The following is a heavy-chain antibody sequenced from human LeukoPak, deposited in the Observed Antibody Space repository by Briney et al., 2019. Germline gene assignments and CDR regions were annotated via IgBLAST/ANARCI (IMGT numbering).Heavy chain of an antibody. CDR1: GYTFTENY. CDR2: INPHTGGA. V-gene: IGHV1-2*02. Sequence: ASVKVSCKFSGYTFTENYIHWVRQTPGRGLGWMWLINPHTGGANSPQTFPGTVTLTRDTSSSTAYMHLSTLRFDDTAVYYCARAQSGYSPWGQGTPVTVSS. CDR3: ARAQSGYSP. D-gene: IGHD3-22*01. J-gene: IGHJ4*02.